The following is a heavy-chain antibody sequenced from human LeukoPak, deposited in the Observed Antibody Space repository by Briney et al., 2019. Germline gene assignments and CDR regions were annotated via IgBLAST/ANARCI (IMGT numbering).Heavy chain of an antibody. D-gene: IGHD6-19*01. Sequence: ASVKVSCKASGYTFTSHCIHWVRQAPGQGFEWMGLIHPSDGVTTYAQNFQGRVTVTRDTSTSTVYMELSSLRSEDTAVYYCARDNIGSSGWTGLGYWGQGTLVTVSS. J-gene: IGHJ4*02. CDR2: IHPSDGVT. CDR3: ARDNIGSSGWTGLGY. V-gene: IGHV1-46*01. CDR1: GYTFTSHC.